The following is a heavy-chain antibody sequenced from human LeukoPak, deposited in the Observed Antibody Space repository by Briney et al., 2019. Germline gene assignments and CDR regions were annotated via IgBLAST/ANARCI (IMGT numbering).Heavy chain of an antibody. CDR2: ITGGRST. J-gene: IGHJ4*02. Sequence: GGSLRLSCAAAGFTFSNYAMSWVRQAPGKGLEWTSGITGGRSTYYADSVKGRFTISRDNSKNTLYLQMNSLRAEDTAVYYCAKNVEMATIFDYWGQGTLVTVSS. D-gene: IGHD5-24*01. CDR3: AKNVEMATIFDY. V-gene: IGHV3-23*01. CDR1: GFTFSNYA.